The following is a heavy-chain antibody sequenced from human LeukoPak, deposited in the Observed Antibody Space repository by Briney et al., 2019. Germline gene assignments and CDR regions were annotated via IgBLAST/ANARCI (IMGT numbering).Heavy chain of an antibody. V-gene: IGHV3-48*02. CDR3: ARGTTWELLRFNWFDP. CDR2: ISSSSSTI. CDR1: GFTFSSYS. D-gene: IGHD1-26*01. J-gene: IGHJ5*02. Sequence: PGGSLRLSCAASGFTFSSYSMNWVRQAPGKGLEWVSYISSSSSTIYYADSVKGRFTISRDNAKNSLYLQMNSLRDEDTAVYYCARGTTWELLRFNWFDPWGQGTLVTVSS.